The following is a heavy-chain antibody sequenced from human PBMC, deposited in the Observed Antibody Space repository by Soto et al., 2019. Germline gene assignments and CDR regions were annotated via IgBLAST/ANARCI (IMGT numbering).Heavy chain of an antibody. CDR3: ASAYCSGGSCYSVFFDY. Sequence: QVQLQQWGAGLLKPSETLSLTCAVYGGSFSGYYWSWIRQPPGKGLEWIGEINHSGSTNYNPSLKSRVTISVDTSKNQFSLKLSSVTAADTAVYYCASAYCSGGSCYSVFFDYWRQGTLVTVSS. CDR1: GGSFSGYY. CDR2: INHSGST. V-gene: IGHV4-34*01. J-gene: IGHJ4*02. D-gene: IGHD2-15*01.